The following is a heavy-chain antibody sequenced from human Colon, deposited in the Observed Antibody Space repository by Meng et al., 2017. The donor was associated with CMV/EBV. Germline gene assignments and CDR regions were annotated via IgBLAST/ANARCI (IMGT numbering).Heavy chain of an antibody. V-gene: IGHV1-46*01. CDR3: ARSVQVAQYFDH. Sequence: ASVKVSFKASGYIFTSYYIHWVRQAPGQGLEWMGTINPSGGTTRYAQNFQGRLTVTRDTSTNSVYMELTSLRSEDMAVYYCARSVQVAQYFDHWGQGTLVTVSS. J-gene: IGHJ4*02. D-gene: IGHD5-12*01. CDR2: INPSGGTT. CDR1: GYIFTSYY.